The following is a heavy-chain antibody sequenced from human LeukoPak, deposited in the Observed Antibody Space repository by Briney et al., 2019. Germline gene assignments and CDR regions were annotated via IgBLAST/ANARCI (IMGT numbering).Heavy chain of an antibody. Sequence: PGGSLRLSCAASGFTLDDHAMHWVRQAPGKGLEWVSLISGDGGSTYYADSVKGRFTISRDNSKNSLYLQMNSLRTEDTALYYCSRDGSLVRLGYWGQGTLVTVSS. D-gene: IGHD5-24*01. CDR2: ISGDGGST. CDR1: GFTLDDHA. J-gene: IGHJ4*02. V-gene: IGHV3-43*02. CDR3: SRDGSLVRLGY.